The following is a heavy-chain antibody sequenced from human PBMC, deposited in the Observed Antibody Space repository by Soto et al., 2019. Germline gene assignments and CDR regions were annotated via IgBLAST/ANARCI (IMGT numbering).Heavy chain of an antibody. Sequence: GGSLRLSCAASGFTFSSYAMSWVRQAPGKGLEWVSAISGSGGSTYYADSVKGRFTISRDNSKNTLYLEMNSLQTEDTAMYYCTTDSYITTITVRFDYWGHGTLVTVS. CDR3: TTDSYITTITVRFDY. CDR2: ISGSGGST. CDR1: GFTFSSYA. J-gene: IGHJ4*01. D-gene: IGHD3-22*01. V-gene: IGHV3-23*01.